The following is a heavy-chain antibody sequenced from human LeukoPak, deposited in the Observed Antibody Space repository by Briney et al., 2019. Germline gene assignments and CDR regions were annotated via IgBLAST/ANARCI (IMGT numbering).Heavy chain of an antibody. D-gene: IGHD2-8*01. J-gene: IGHJ4*02. CDR2: ISSSGSTI. CDR1: GFTFSIYS. CDR3: ARGAWALYYSKGGYFDY. V-gene: IGHV3-48*04. Sequence: PGGSLRLSCAASGFTFSIYSMNWVRQAPGKGLEWVSYISSSGSTIYYADSVKGRFTISRDNAKNSLYLQMNSLRAEDTAVYYCARGAWALYYSKGGYFDYWGQGTLVTVSS.